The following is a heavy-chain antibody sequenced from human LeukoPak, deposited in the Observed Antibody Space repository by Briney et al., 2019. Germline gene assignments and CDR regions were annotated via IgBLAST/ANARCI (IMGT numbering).Heavy chain of an antibody. Sequence: GGSLRLSCAASGFTFSTYWMHWVRQGPGKGLVWVSRINPDGSSTSYADSVKGRFTISRDNAKNTLFLQMNSLTAEDTAVYYRALDSGSGSYSGYWGQGALVTVSS. CDR3: ALDSGSGSYSGY. CDR1: GFTFSTYW. D-gene: IGHD3-10*01. CDR2: INPDGSST. V-gene: IGHV3-74*01. J-gene: IGHJ4*02.